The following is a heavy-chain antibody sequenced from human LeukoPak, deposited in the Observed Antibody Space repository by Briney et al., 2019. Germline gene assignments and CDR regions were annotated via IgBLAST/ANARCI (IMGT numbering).Heavy chain of an antibody. Sequence: PGRSLRLSCAASGSNFSSYGMNWVRQAPGKGLEWVAGIWYDGSNKYYRESVKGRFTISRDNSKNTLYLQMNSLRGEDTAVFYCARDAGRQTTTWYSDLWGQGTLVTVSS. CDR2: IWYDGSNK. CDR1: GSNFSSYG. CDR3: ARDAGRQTTTWYSDL. J-gene: IGHJ5*02. D-gene: IGHD6-13*01. V-gene: IGHV3-33*01.